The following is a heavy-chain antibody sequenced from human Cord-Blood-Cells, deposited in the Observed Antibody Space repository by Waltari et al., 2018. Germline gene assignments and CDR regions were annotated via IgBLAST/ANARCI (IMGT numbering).Heavy chain of an antibody. V-gene: IGHV4-39*01. CDR2: IYYSGSP. D-gene: IGHD6-13*01. J-gene: IGHJ5*02. Sequence: QLQLQESGPGLVKPSETLSLTCTVSGGSISSSSYYWGWIRQPPGKGLEWIGSIYYSGSPYSNPSLKSLVTISVDTSKTQFSLKLSSVTAADTAVYYCAAGMAAAGTRWFDPWGQGTLVTVSS. CDR3: AAGMAAAGTRWFDP. CDR1: GGSISSSSYY.